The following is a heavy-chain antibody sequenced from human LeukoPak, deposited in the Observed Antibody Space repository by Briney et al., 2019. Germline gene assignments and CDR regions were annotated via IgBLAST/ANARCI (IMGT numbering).Heavy chain of an antibody. J-gene: IGHJ4*02. Sequence: GGSLRLSCATSGFTFNRDWTAWVRQAPGKGLEWVANIKEDGSEKNYVDSVKGRFTISRDNAVNSVYLQMNDLRAEDTGVYYCATKEPSTSGWSYWGQGTLVTVSS. V-gene: IGHV3-7*01. D-gene: IGHD6-19*01. CDR3: ATKEPSTSGWSY. CDR1: GFTFNRDW. CDR2: IKEDGSEK.